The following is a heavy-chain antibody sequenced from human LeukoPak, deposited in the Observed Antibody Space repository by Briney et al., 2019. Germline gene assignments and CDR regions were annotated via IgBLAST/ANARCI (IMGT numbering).Heavy chain of an antibody. D-gene: IGHD6-6*01. V-gene: IGHV3-21*01. CDR1: GYTFSTYS. CDR2: ISGSSSYL. J-gene: IGHJ4*02. CDR3: VRTGAARRGDY. Sequence: GGSLRLSCAASGYTFSTYSMNWVRQSPGKGLEWVSSISGSSSYLYYADSVKGRFTISRDNAKNSLYLQMNSLRAEDTAVYYCVRTGAARRGDYWGQGTLVTVSS.